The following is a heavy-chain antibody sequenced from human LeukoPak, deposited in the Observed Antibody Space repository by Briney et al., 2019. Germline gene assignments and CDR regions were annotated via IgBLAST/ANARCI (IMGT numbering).Heavy chain of an antibody. V-gene: IGHV1-8*01. CDR1: GYTFTSYD. D-gene: IGHD6-13*01. Sequence: WASVKVSCKASGYTFTSYDISWVRQATGQGLEWMGWMNPNSGNTGYAQNFQGRVTMTRNTSISTHYMELSSLRSEETAVYYCARGRAAAGTVYWGQGTLVTVSS. CDR2: MNPNSGNT. J-gene: IGHJ4*02. CDR3: ARGRAAAGTVY.